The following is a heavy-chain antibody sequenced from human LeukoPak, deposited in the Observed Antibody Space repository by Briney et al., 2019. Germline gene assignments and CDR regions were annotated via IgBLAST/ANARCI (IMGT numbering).Heavy chain of an antibody. CDR2: ISFDGVIK. CDR1: GFTFSNYY. V-gene: IGHV3-30*18. CDR3: AKGGEQKTLRWAMDS. J-gene: IGHJ4*02. D-gene: IGHD4-23*01. Sequence: GGSLRLSCAASGFTFSNYYMHWVRQTPGEGVEWVALISFDGVIKYYGDSVRSPFPPSRDTSQNTVFLDINNLRPEDTAVYYCAKGGEQKTLRWAMDSWGQGTLVTVSS.